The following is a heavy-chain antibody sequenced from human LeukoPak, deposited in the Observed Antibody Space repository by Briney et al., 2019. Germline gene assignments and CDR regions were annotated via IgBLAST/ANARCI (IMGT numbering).Heavy chain of an antibody. Sequence: PSETLSLTCTVSGGSISSYYWSWIRQPAGKGLEWIGRIYTSGSTNYNPSLKSRVTMSVDTSKNQFSLKLSSVTAADTAVYYCARAVGSGSFQTNYYYMDVWGKGTTVTISS. CDR3: ARAVGSGSFQTNYYYMDV. CDR2: IYTSGST. CDR1: GGSISSYY. D-gene: IGHD3-10*01. J-gene: IGHJ6*03. V-gene: IGHV4-4*07.